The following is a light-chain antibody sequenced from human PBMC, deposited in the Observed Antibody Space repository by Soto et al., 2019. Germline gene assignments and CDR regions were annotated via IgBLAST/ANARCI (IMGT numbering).Light chain of an antibody. CDR3: QQTFTTPFT. V-gene: IGKV1-39*01. CDR1: QTISTY. Sequence: DIQMTQSPSSLSASVGDRVTITCRASQTISTYLHWYQHKPGEAPKLLIYVASSLQSGVPSRFSGSGSGTDFTLTISSLQPEDFATYYCQQTFTTPFTFGPGTKVDIK. CDR2: VAS. J-gene: IGKJ3*01.